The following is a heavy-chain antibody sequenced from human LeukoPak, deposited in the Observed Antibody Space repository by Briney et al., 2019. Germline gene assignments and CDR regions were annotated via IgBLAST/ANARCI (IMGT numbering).Heavy chain of an antibody. D-gene: IGHD3-22*01. Sequence: GGSLRLSCAASGFTFDDYGMSWVRQAPGKGLEWVSGINWNGGSTGYADSVKGRFTISRDNAKNSLYLQMNSLRAEDTALYYCARGGGKGYYDSSGYYNFDYWGQGTLVTVSS. CDR1: GFTFDDYG. J-gene: IGHJ4*02. CDR2: INWNGGST. V-gene: IGHV3-20*04. CDR3: ARGGGKGYYDSSGYYNFDY.